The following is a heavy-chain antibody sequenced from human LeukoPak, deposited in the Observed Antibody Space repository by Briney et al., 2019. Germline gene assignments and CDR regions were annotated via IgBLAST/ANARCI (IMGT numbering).Heavy chain of an antibody. Sequence: GESLKISCKGSGYSFTSYWIGWVRQMPGKGLEWMGIIYPGDSDTRYSPSFQGQVTISAGKSISTAYLQWSSLKASDTAMYYCARTILPYYYDSSGSNDAFDIWGQGTMVTVSS. V-gene: IGHV5-51*01. D-gene: IGHD3-22*01. CDR1: GYSFTSYW. CDR3: ARTILPYYYDSSGSNDAFDI. CDR2: IYPGDSDT. J-gene: IGHJ3*02.